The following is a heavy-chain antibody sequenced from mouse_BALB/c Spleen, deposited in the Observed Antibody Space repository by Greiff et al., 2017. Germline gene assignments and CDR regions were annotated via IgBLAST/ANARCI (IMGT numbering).Heavy chain of an antibody. J-gene: IGHJ3*01. CDR2: IDPENGDT. CDR3: NAGGITTAWCAY. CDR1: GFNIKDYY. Sequence: VQLQQSGAELVRSGASVKLSCTASGFNIKDYYMHWVKQRPEQGLEWIGWIDPENGDTEYAPKFQGKATMTADTSSNTAYLQLSSLTSEDTAVYYCNAGGITTAWCAYWGQGTLVTVSA. V-gene: IGHV14-4*02. D-gene: IGHD2-4*01.